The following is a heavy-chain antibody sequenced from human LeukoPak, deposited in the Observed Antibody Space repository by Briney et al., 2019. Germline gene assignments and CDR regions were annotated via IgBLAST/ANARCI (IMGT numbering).Heavy chain of an antibody. CDR1: GFTFSSYA. J-gene: IGHJ4*02. V-gene: IGHV3-23*01. CDR3: ARVYRSSSGPTLDY. Sequence: GGSLRLSCAASGFTFSSYAMSWVRQAPGKGLEWVSAISGSGSTIYYADSVKGRFTISRDNAKNSLYLQMNSLRAEDTAVYYCARVYRSSSGPTLDYWGQGTLVTVSS. D-gene: IGHD6-6*01. CDR2: ISGSGSTI.